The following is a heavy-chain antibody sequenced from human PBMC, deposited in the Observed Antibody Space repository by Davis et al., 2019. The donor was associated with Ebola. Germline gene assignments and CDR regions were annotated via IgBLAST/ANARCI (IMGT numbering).Heavy chain of an antibody. CDR3: AKDLHIAVAGTVY. CDR1: GFTFSSYS. J-gene: IGHJ4*02. CDR2: ISGSGGST. D-gene: IGHD6-19*01. Sequence: GESLKISCAASGFTFSSYSMNWVRQAPGKGLEWVSAISGSGGSTYYADSVKGRFTISRDNSKNTLYLQMNSLRAEDTAVYYCAKDLHIAVAGTVYWGQGTLVTVSS. V-gene: IGHV3-23*01.